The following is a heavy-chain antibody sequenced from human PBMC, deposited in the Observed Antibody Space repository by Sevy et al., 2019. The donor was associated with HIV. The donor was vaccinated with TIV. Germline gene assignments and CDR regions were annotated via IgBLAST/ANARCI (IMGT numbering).Heavy chain of an antibody. Sequence: SQTLSRTCAISGDSVSSNSAAWNWIRQSPSRGLEWLGRTYYRSKWYNDYAVSVKSRITINPDTSKNQFSLQLNSVTPEDTAVYYCARDQRGYSYGYPNYYGMDVWGQGTTVTVSS. J-gene: IGHJ6*02. CDR3: ARDQRGYSYGYPNYYGMDV. CDR1: GDSVSSNSAA. D-gene: IGHD5-18*01. CDR2: TYYRSKWYN. V-gene: IGHV6-1*01.